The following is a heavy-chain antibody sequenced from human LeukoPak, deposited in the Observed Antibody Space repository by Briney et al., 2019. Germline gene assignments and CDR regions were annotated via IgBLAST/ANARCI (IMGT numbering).Heavy chain of an antibody. V-gene: IGHV3-7*03. D-gene: IGHD4-23*01. J-gene: IGHJ4*02. CDR1: GFTFRSYW. Sequence: GGSLRLSCAASGFTFRSYWMRWVRQAPGKGLEWVANIKQDGSEKNYVDSVKGRFTISRDNAKNSLYLQMNSLGAEDTAVYYCAKALYGGHDYWGQGTLVTVSS. CDR3: AKALYGGHDY. CDR2: IKQDGSEK.